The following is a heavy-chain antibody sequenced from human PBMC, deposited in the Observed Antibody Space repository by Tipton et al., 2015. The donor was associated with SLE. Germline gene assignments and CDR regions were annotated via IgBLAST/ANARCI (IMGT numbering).Heavy chain of an antibody. CDR2: IYTSGST. Sequence: TLSLTCTVSGGSISSGSYYWSWLGQPAGKGLEWIGRIYTSGSTNYNPSLKSQVTISVDTHKNRFSLKLGSVTAADTAVYYCAANHDAFDIWGEGTIVTVSS. CDR3: AANHDAFDI. J-gene: IGHJ3*02. V-gene: IGHV4-61*02. D-gene: IGHD4/OR15-4a*01. CDR1: GGSISSGSYY.